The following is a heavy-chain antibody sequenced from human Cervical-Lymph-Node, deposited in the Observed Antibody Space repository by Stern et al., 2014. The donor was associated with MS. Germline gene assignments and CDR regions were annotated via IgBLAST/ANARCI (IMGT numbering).Heavy chain of an antibody. CDR3: ARSSTVTPNAFDI. Sequence: QEQLVQSGSGLVKPSQTLSLTCAVSGGSISSGGYSWSWIRQPPGKGLEWIGYIYHSGSTYYTPSLKSRVTISVDRSKNQFSLKLSSVTAADTAVYYCARSSTVTPNAFDIWGQGTMVTVSS. D-gene: IGHD4-17*01. CDR2: IYHSGST. CDR1: GGSISSGGYS. V-gene: IGHV4-30-2*01. J-gene: IGHJ3*02.